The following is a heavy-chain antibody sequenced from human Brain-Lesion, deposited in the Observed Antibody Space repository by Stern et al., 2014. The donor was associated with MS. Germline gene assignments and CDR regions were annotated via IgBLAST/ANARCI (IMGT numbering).Heavy chain of an antibody. CDR2: IRSKVYGRAA. D-gene: IGHD4-17*01. Sequence: EVQLVESGGGLIEPGRSLRLSCTASGFSFGDYAINWIRQAPGKGLEWVGFIRSKVYGRAAEYAASVKGRFTISRDDSKSIAYLQVNGLKTEDTAVYYCTRDRLDYGYSYFDYWGQGTLVTVSS. J-gene: IGHJ4*02. CDR1: GFSFGDYA. CDR3: TRDRLDYGYSYFDY. V-gene: IGHV3-49*03.